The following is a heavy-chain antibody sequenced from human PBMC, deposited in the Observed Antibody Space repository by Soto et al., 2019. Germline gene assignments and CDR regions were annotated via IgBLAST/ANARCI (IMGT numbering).Heavy chain of an antibody. D-gene: IGHD3-22*01. Sequence: RGESLKISCKGSGYSFTSYWISWVRQMPGKGLEWMGRIDPSDSYTNYSPSFQGHVTISADKSISTAYLQWSSLKASDTAMYYCARPYYYDSSGYLYGMDVWGQGTTVTVSS. CDR2: IDPSDSYT. V-gene: IGHV5-10-1*01. CDR3: ARPYYYDSSGYLYGMDV. J-gene: IGHJ6*02. CDR1: GYSFTSYW.